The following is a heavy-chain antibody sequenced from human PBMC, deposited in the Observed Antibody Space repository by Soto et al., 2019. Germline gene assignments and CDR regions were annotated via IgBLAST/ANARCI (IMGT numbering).Heavy chain of an antibody. CDR1: GGTFSSYT. D-gene: IGHD5-12*01. CDR3: ATLAHSLRSPRLQFDA. CDR2: IIPLLDTT. Sequence: QGQLVQSGAEVKKPGSSVKISCKASGGTFSSYTFSWVRQAPGQGLEWMGGIIPLLDTTNYAQKFQGRVTITADKSTSTAYMELSSLRSEDTAVYYCATLAHSLRSPRLQFDAWGQGTLVTVSS. V-gene: IGHV1-69*06. J-gene: IGHJ4*02.